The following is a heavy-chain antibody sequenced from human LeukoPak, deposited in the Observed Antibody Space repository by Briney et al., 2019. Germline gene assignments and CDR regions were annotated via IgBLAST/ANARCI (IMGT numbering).Heavy chain of an antibody. CDR2: IYTSGST. J-gene: IGHJ6*03. CDR1: GGSISSGSYY. V-gene: IGHV4-61*02. CDR3: ARVTYYYGSGSFYYYMDV. Sequence: SETLSLTCTVSGGSISSGSYYLSRIRQPAGKGLEWIGRIYTSGSTNYNPSLKSRVTISVDTSKNQFSLKLSSVTAADTAVYYCARVTYYYGSGSFYYYMDVWGKGTTVTVSS. D-gene: IGHD3-10*01.